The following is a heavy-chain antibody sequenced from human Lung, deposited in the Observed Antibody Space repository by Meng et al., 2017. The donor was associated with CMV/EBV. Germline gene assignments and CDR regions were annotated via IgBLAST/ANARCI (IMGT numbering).Heavy chain of an antibody. CDR1: GFTFSSYA. J-gene: IGHJ4*02. V-gene: IGHV3-30*02. CDR2: IQDDANNA. D-gene: IGHD3/OR15-3a*01. Sequence: GGSLRLSCAASGFTFSSYAMHWVRQAPGKGLQWVAYIQDDANNAYYSDSVKGRFTISRDNSRNRLFLQMNSLRADDTAVYYCARKRTGTNYYYFDYWGQGTLVXVSS. CDR3: ARKRTGTNYYYFDY.